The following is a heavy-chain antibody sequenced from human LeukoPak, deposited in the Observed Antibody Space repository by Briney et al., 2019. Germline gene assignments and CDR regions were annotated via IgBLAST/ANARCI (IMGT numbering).Heavy chain of an antibody. D-gene: IGHD2-2*01. Sequence: ASVXXSXXASGYTFTVYXMXXVRQXPGQGRXXXXXINPXSGGTKYAQKFQGRVTMTRDTSISTAYMEVSRLRSDDTAVYYCASCSSTSCYPGYYYYMDVWGKGTTVTVSS. V-gene: IGHV1-2*02. J-gene: IGHJ6*03. CDR3: ASCSSTSCYPGYYYYMDV. CDR2: INPXSGGT. CDR1: GYTFTVYX.